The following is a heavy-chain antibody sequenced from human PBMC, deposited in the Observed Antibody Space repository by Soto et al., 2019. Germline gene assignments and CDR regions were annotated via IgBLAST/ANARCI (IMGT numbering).Heavy chain of an antibody. CDR1: GFTFSSYW. J-gene: IGHJ6*02. V-gene: IGHV3-7*01. CDR3: ARVGDSGYSFSYYYYYGMDV. D-gene: IGHD5-12*01. CDR2: IKQDGSEK. Sequence: GGSLRLSCAASGFTFSSYWMSWVRQAPGKGLEWVANIKQDGSEKYYVDSVKGRFTISRDNAKNSLYLQMNSLRAEDTAVYYCARVGDSGYSFSYYYYYGMDVWGQGTTVTVSS.